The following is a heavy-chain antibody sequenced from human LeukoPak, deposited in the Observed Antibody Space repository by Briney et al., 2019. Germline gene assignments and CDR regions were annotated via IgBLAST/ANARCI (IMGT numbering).Heavy chain of an antibody. Sequence: ASVKLSCKASGYTFTSYGIDWVRQAPGQGLEWMGWISAYNGNTNYAQKLQDRVTMTTDTSTSTAYMELRSLRSDDTAIYYCARMMSIPVAGHRPLFDYWGQGTRVTVSS. CDR3: ARMMSIPVAGHRPLFDY. V-gene: IGHV1-18*01. CDR1: GYTFTSYG. CDR2: ISAYNGNT. D-gene: IGHD6-19*01. J-gene: IGHJ4*02.